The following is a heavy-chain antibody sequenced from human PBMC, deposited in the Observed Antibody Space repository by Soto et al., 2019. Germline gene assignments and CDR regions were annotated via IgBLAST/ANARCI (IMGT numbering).Heavy chain of an antibody. CDR2: MQHTGNT. Sequence: PSETLSLTCAFSGASIMSYHWSWIRQPAGKGLEWIGRMQHTGNTNYNPSLKSRVTMSVDTSKNQISLKMTSVTAADTAVYFCAKDVSSRRWFDPWGQGILVTVSS. V-gene: IGHV4-4*07. CDR3: AKDVSSRRWFDP. CDR1: GASIMSYH. J-gene: IGHJ5*02. D-gene: IGHD3-16*01.